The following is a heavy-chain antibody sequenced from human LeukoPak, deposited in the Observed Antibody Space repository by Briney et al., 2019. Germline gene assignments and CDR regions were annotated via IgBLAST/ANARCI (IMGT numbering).Heavy chain of an antibody. CDR2: ISGRSSTI. CDR1: AFTFSDYS. D-gene: IGHD1-26*01. V-gene: IGHV3-48*01. CDR3: ARDRVKSGSYYFDY. J-gene: IGHJ4*02. Sequence: GGSLRLSCAASAFTFSDYSMNWVRQAPGKGLEWISYISGRSSTIYYADSVKGRFTISRDNAKNSMYLQMNSLRAEDTAVYYCARDRVKSGSYYFDYWGQGTLVTVSS.